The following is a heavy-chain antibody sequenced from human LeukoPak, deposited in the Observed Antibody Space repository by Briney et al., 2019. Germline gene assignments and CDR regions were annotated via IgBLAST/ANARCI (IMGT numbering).Heavy chain of an antibody. CDR3: AREFVSVVRGVRSTDYYYYGMDV. J-gene: IGHJ6*02. CDR2: INPSGGST. CDR1: GYTFTSYY. D-gene: IGHD3-10*01. Sequence: ASVKVSCKASGYTFTSYYMHWVRQAPGQGLEWMGIINPSGGSTSYAQKFQGRVTMTRDTSTSTVYMELSSLRSEDTAVYYCAREFVSVVRGVRSTDYYYYGMDVWGQGTTVTVSS. V-gene: IGHV1-46*01.